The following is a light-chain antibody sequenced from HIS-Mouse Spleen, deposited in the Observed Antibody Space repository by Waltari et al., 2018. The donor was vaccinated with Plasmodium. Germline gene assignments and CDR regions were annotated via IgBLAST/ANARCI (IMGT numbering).Light chain of an antibody. J-gene: IGKJ2*01. CDR1: QSVSSY. CDR3: QQRSNWPT. Sequence: EIVLTQSPATLSLSPGERATLSCRASQSVSSYLSWYQKKPGQAPRLLIYEASNRATGIPARFSGSGSGTDFALTISSIEPEDLAVYYCQQRSNWPTFGQGTKLEIK. V-gene: IGKV3-11*01. CDR2: EAS.